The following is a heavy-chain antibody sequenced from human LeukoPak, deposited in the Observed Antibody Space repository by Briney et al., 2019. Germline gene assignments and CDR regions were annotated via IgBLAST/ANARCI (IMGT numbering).Heavy chain of an antibody. CDR1: GFTFSSYS. Sequence: GGSLRLSCAASGFTFSSYSMNWVRQAPGKGLEWVSSISSSSSYIYYADSVKGRFTISRDNAKNSLYLQMNSLRAEDTAVYYCARDSVVGAIYDAFDIWGLGTMVTVSS. CDR3: ARDSVVGAIYDAFDI. V-gene: IGHV3-21*01. J-gene: IGHJ3*02. CDR2: ISSSSSYI. D-gene: IGHD1-26*01.